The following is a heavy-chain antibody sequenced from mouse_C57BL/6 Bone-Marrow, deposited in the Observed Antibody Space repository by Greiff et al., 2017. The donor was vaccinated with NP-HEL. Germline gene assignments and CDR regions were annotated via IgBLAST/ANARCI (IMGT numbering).Heavy chain of an antibody. J-gene: IGHJ3*01. CDR1: GYPFPGIG. V-gene: IGHV1-81*01. D-gene: IGHD1-1*01. CDR2: IYPRSGNT. CDR3: ASHYYGSSYEFAY. Sequence: QVQLQQSGAELARPGPSVRLSCKASGYPFPGIGLSGVKQRTGQGLGWIGEIYPRSGNTSYNEKFKGKATLTADKSSSTAYMELRSLTSEDSAVYFCASHYYGSSYEFAYWGQGTLVTVSA.